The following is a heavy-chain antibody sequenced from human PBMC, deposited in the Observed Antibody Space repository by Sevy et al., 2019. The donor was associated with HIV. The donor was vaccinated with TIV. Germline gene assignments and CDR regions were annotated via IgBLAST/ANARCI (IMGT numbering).Heavy chain of an antibody. J-gene: IGHJ1*01. D-gene: IGHD1-1*01. V-gene: IGHV3-30-3*01. Sequence: GGSLRLSCAASGFTFSYFSMHWVRQAPGKGLEWVATISYDGSNEHYADSVKGRFTISSDNSKNALYLQMNSLRAEDTAVYSCALERLSSDVAEYFENWGQGTLVTVSS. CDR3: ALERLSSDVAEYFEN. CDR2: ISYDGSNE. CDR1: GFTFSYFS.